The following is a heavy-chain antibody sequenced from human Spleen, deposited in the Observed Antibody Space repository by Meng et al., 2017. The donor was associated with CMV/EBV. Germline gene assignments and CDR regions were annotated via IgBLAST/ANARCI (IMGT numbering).Heavy chain of an antibody. D-gene: IGHD3-22*01. J-gene: IGHJ4*01. CDR1: SGGFD. V-gene: IGHV4-31*02. CDR2: ISNGGST. Sequence: SGGFDWSWIRQYPGKGLEWIGYISNGGSTYYSPPLNSRVSISEDTSKRHFSLRLTSVTAADSAVYYCARGFRGPFDSSGYYPSSFDYWGHGILVTVSS. CDR3: ARGFRGPFDSSGYYPSSFDY.